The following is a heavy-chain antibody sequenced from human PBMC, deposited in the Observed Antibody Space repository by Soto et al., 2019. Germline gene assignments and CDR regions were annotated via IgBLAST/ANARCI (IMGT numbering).Heavy chain of an antibody. CDR3: AADYSLGLF. J-gene: IGHJ4*02. CDR2: IVVGSGNT. CDR1: GFTFTSSA. V-gene: IGHV1-58*01. D-gene: IGHD3-16*01. Sequence: SAKDSCNAYGFTFTSSAVQWVRQARGQRLEWIGWIVVGSGNTNYAQKFQERVTITRDMSTSTAYMELSRLRSEDTAVYYCAADYSLGLFWGQGTLVTVS.